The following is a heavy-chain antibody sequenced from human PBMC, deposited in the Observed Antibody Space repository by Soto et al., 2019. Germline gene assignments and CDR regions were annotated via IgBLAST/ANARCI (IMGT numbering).Heavy chain of an antibody. CDR1: GGSISSGGYY. CDR2: IHYSGST. Sequence: TSETLSLTCTVSGGSISSGGYYWSWIRQHPGKGLEWIGYIHYSGSTYYNPSLKSRVTISVDTSKNRFSLKLSSVTAAGTAVYYCAREWEVGATQDAFDIWGQGTMVTVSS. CDR3: AREWEVGATQDAFDI. D-gene: IGHD1-26*01. J-gene: IGHJ3*02. V-gene: IGHV4-31*03.